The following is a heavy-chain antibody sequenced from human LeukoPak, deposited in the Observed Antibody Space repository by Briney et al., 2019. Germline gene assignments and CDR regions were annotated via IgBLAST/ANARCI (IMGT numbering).Heavy chain of an antibody. V-gene: IGHV1-69-2*01. CDR3: ARAYYYDSGRVGGYAFDI. CDR1: GYTFTDFY. CDR2: VDPEDGKT. J-gene: IGHJ3*02. Sequence: ASVKVSXKVSGYTFTDFYMHWVQQAPGKGLEWMGLVDPEDGKTIYAEKFQGRITITADTSTDTVYMELSSLRSEDTAVYYCARAYYYDSGRVGGYAFDIWGQGTMVTVSS. D-gene: IGHD3-22*01.